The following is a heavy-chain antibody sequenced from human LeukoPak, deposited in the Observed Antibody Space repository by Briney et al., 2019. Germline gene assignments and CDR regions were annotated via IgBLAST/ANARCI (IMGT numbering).Heavy chain of an antibody. Sequence: GGSLRLSCAASGFTFSNYALSWVRQAPGKGPEWVSSIGSSVNTTHYADSVKGRFTISRDNSKNTLYLQMNSLRAEDTAIYYCASDQAFDWFYYYYGMDVWGLGTTVIVSS. CDR3: ASDQAFDWFYYYYGMDV. CDR1: GFTFSNYA. V-gene: IGHV3-23*01. J-gene: IGHJ6*02. CDR2: IGSSVNTT. D-gene: IGHD3-9*01.